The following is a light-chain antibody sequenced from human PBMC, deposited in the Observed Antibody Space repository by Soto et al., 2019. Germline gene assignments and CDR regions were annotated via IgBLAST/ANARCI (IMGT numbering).Light chain of an antibody. CDR3: AAWDDSLSGRV. J-gene: IGLJ2*01. V-gene: IGLV1-47*01. Sequence: QSVLTQPPSASETPGQRVTISCSGSSSNLGSNYVYWYQHLPGTAPKLLIYRSNQRPSGVPDRFSGSKSGTSASLAISGLRSEDEADYYCAAWDDSLSGRVFGGGTKLTVL. CDR2: RSN. CDR1: SSNLGSNY.